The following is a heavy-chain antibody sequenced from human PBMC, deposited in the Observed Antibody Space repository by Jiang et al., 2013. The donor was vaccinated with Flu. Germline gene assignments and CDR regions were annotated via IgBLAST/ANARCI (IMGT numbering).Heavy chain of an antibody. V-gene: IGHV1-2*02. CDR2: INPNSGGT. Sequence: EVKKPGASVKVSCKASGYTFTGYYMHWVRQAPGQGLEWMGWINPNSGGTNYAQKFQGRVTMTRDTSISTAYMELSRLRSDDTAVYYCARDTNIVATIWGYWGQGTLVTVSS. CDR1: GYTFTGYY. D-gene: IGHD5-12*01. CDR3: ARDTNIVATIWGY. J-gene: IGHJ4*02.